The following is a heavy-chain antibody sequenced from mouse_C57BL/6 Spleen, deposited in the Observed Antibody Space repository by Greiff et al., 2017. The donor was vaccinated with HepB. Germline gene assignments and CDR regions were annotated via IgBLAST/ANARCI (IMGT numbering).Heavy chain of an antibody. CDR2: IYPRSGNT. D-gene: IGHD1-1*01. CDR3: ARSAYYGSKGGYYFDY. Sequence: QVQLQQSGAELARPGASVKLSCKASGYTFTSYGISWVKQRTGQGLEWIGEIYPRSGNTYYNEKFKGKATLTADKSSSTAYMELRSLTSEDSAVYCGARSAYYGSKGGYYFDYWGQGTTLTVSS. CDR1: GYTFTSYG. J-gene: IGHJ2*01. V-gene: IGHV1-81*01.